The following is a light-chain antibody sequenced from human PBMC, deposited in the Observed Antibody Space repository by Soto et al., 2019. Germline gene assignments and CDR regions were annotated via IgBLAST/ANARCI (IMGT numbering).Light chain of an antibody. CDR3: QQYNNWPRAT. V-gene: IGKV3-15*01. CDR2: RTS. J-gene: IGKJ4*01. Sequence: EIVMTQSPATLSVSPGERATLSCRASQRISSNLAWYQQKPGQAPRLLMFRTSSRATGFPARFSGSGSGTEFNLTISILQSEDFGLYYCQQYNNWPRATFGGGTKVEIK. CDR1: QRISSN.